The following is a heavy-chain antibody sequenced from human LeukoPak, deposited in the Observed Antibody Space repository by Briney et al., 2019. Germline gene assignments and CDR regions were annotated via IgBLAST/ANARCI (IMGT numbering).Heavy chain of an antibody. D-gene: IGHD3-22*01. CDR1: GFTFSSYG. CDR2: ISGSGGST. CDR3: AKDLLDYYDSSGYYGLFDP. V-gene: IGHV3-23*01. Sequence: PGGSLRLSCAASGFTFSSYGMSWVRQAPGKGLEWVSAISGSGGSTYYADSVKGRFTISRDNSKNALYLQMNSLRAEDTAVYYCAKDLLDYYDSSGYYGLFDPWGQGTLVTVSS. J-gene: IGHJ5*02.